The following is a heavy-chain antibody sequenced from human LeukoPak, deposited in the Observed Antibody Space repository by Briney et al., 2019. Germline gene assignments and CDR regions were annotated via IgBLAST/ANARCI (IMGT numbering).Heavy chain of an antibody. CDR3: ARDGVGATMRFSVDY. D-gene: IGHD1-26*01. J-gene: IGHJ4*02. V-gene: IGHV1-2*02. Sequence: ASVKVSXKASGYTFTSYYMHWVRQAPGQGLEWMGWINPNSGGTNYAQKFQGRVTMTRDTSISTAYMELSRLRSDDTAVYYCARDGVGATMRFSVDYWGQGTLVTVSS. CDR2: INPNSGGT. CDR1: GYTFTSYY.